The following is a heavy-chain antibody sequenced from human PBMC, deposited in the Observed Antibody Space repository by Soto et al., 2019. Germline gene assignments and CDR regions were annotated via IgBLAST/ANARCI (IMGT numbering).Heavy chain of an antibody. D-gene: IGHD4-4*01. CDR3: AREWTTVTPERIFDY. CDR1: GGSISSYY. CDR2: IYYSGST. Sequence: PSETLSLTCTVSGGSISSYYWSWIRQPPGKGLEWIGYIYYSGSTNYNPSLKSRVTISVDTSKNQFSLKLSSVTAADTAVYYCAREWTTVTPERIFDYWGQGTLVTVSS. J-gene: IGHJ4*02. V-gene: IGHV4-59*12.